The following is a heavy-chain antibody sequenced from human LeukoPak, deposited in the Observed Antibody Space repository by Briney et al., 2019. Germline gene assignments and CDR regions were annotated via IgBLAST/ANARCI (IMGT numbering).Heavy chain of an antibody. CDR1: GYSTSSGYY. CDR3: ARNPPMGGEMVEGYFDY. Sequence: PSETLSLTCTVSGYSTSSGYYWGWIRQPPGEGLEWIGSTYHSGSTYYNPSLKSRVTISVDTSKNQFSLKLSSVTAADTAVYYCARNPPMGGEMVEGYFDYWGQGTLVTVSS. V-gene: IGHV4-38-2*02. CDR2: TYHSGST. D-gene: IGHD3-10*02. J-gene: IGHJ4*02.